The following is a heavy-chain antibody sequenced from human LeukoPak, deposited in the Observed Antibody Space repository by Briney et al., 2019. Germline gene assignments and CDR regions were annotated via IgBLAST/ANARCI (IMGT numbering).Heavy chain of an antibody. CDR3: AKEGGSGYYYFDY. CDR1: GFTFSSYA. J-gene: IGHJ4*02. Sequence: GGSLRLSCAASGFTFSSYAMHWVRQAPGKGLEWVAVISYDGSNKYYADSVKGRFTISRDNSKNTLYLQMNSLRAEDTAVYYCAKEGGSGYYYFDYWGQGTLVAVSS. D-gene: IGHD3-22*01. CDR2: ISYDGSNK. V-gene: IGHV3-30-3*01.